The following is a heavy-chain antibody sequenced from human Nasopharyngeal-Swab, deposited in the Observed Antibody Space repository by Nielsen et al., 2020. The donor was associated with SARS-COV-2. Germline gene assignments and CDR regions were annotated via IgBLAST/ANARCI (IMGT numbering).Heavy chain of an antibody. CDR3: AKGTGATYRAIDY. J-gene: IGHJ4*02. Sequence: GESLKISCAASGFTFSNYAMHWVRQAPGKGLEWVSAISRTSSTYYADSVKGRFTVSRDNSKNTLYLQMNSLRAEDTAVYYCAKGTGATYRAIDYWGQGTLVTASS. CDR2: ISRTSST. CDR1: GFTFSNYA. D-gene: IGHD1-26*01. V-gene: IGHV3-23*01.